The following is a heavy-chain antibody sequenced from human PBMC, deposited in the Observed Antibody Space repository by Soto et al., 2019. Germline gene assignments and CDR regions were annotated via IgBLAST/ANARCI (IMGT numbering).Heavy chain of an antibody. D-gene: IGHD4-17*01. CDR3: AKDRYGDYGGIDY. V-gene: IGHV3-23*01. Sequence: GGSLRLSCAASGFTFTYAMSWVRQAPGKGLEWVSTISASGASTYYADSVKGRFTISRDTSKNTLFLQMNSLRAEDTAVYYCAKDRYGDYGGIDYWGQGTMVTVSS. CDR1: GFTFTYA. J-gene: IGHJ4*02. CDR2: ISASGAST.